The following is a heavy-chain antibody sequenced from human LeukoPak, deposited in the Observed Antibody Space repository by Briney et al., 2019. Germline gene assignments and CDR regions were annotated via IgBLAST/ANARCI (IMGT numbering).Heavy chain of an antibody. CDR1: GGSISSYY. Sequence: SETLSLTCTVSGGSISSYYWSWIRQPPGKGLEWIGYIYYSGSTNYNPFLKSRVTISVDTSKNQFSLKLSSVTAADTAVYYCARGGFLEWLSHLDYWGQGTLVTVSS. CDR2: IYYSGST. V-gene: IGHV4-59*01. D-gene: IGHD3-3*01. J-gene: IGHJ4*02. CDR3: ARGGFLEWLSHLDY.